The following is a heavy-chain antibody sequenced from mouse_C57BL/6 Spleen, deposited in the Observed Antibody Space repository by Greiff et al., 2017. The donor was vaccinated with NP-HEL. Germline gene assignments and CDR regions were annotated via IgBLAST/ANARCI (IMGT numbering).Heavy chain of an antibody. D-gene: IGHD1-1*01. CDR2: LSSGGSYT. J-gene: IGHJ1*03. CDR1: GFTFSSYG. Sequence: EVMLVESGGDLVKPGGSLKLSCAASGFTFSSYGMSWVRQPPDKRLEWVATLSSGGSYTYYPDSVKGRFTISRDNAKNTLYLQISSLKSEDTAMYYCARDYYGSSFFYWYFDVWGTGTTVTVSS. V-gene: IGHV5-6*01. CDR3: ARDYYGSSFFYWYFDV.